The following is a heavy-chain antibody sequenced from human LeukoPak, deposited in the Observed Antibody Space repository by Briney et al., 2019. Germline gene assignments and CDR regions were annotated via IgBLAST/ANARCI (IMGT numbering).Heavy chain of an antibody. V-gene: IGHV3-15*01. D-gene: IGHD3-9*01. CDR3: TTTQSRLRYFDWLPPPPDDAFDI. J-gene: IGHJ3*02. Sequence: GGSLRLSCAASGFTFSNAWMSWVRQAPGKGLEWVGRIKSKTDGGTTDYAAPVKGRFTISRDDSKNTLYLQMNSLKTEDTAVYYCTTTQSRLRYFDWLPPPPDDAFDIWGQGTMVTVSS. CDR1: GFTFSNAW. CDR2: IKSKTDGGTT.